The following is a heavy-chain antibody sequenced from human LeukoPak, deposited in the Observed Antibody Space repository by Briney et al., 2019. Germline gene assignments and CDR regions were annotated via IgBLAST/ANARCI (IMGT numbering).Heavy chain of an antibody. V-gene: IGHV3-30*02. Sequence: PGGSLRLSCAASGLTFRSYGMHWVRQAPGKGLEWVAFIRYDGSNKYYADSVKGRFTISRDNSKNTLYLQMNSLRAEDTAVYYCAWIYDSSGYYPSETAYYFDYWGQGTLVTVSS. CDR1: GLTFRSYG. J-gene: IGHJ4*02. CDR2: IRYDGSNK. D-gene: IGHD3-22*01. CDR3: AWIYDSSGYYPSETAYYFDY.